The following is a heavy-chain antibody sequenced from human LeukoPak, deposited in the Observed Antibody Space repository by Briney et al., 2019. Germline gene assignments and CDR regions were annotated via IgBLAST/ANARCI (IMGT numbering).Heavy chain of an antibody. V-gene: IGHV4-59*01. D-gene: IGHD3-3*01. Sequence: SETLSLTCTVSGASISSYYWRWIRQPPGKGLEWIGYIYYSGSTRYNPSLKSRVTISVDTSKNQFSLKLSSVTAADTAVYYCARVGILRFPSNWFDPWGQGTLVTVSS. J-gene: IGHJ5*02. CDR2: IYYSGST. CDR1: GASISSYY. CDR3: ARVGILRFPSNWFDP.